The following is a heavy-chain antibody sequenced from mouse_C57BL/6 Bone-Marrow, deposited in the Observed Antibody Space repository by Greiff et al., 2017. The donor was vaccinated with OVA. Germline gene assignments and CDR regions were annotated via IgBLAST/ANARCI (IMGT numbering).Heavy chain of an antibody. V-gene: IGHV7-1*01. CDR1: GFTFSDFY. J-gene: IGHJ4*01. CDR3: ARDDYYGSSYAMDY. D-gene: IGHD1-1*01. Sequence: EVQLQESGGGLVQSGRSLRLSCATSGFTFSDFYMEWVRQAPGKGLEWIAASRNKANDYTTEYSASVKGRFIVSRDTSQSILYLQMNALRAEDTAIYYCARDDYYGSSYAMDYWGQGTSVTVSS. CDR2: SRNKANDYTT.